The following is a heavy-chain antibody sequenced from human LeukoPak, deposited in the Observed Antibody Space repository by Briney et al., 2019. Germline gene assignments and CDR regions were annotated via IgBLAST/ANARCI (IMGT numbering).Heavy chain of an antibody. J-gene: IGHJ6*04. CDR1: GFTFSIYS. CDR2: ISSSSSYI. D-gene: IGHD3-9*01. V-gene: IGHV3-21*01. Sequence: PGGSLRLSCAASGFTFSIYSMNWVRQAPGKGLEWVSSISSSSSYIYYADSVKGLFTTSRDNAKNSLYLQMNSLRAEDTAVYYCARMYDTLKYYYYGMDVWGKGTTVTVSS. CDR3: ARMYDTLKYYYYGMDV.